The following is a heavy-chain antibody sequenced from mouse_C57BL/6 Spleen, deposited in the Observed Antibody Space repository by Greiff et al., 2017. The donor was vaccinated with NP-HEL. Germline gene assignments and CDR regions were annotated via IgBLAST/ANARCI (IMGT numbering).Heavy chain of an antibody. CDR2: IDPSDSYT. Sequence: QVQLQQPGAELVRPGTSVKLSCKASGYTFTSYWMHWVKQRPGQGLEWIGVIDPSDSYTNYNQKFKGKATLTVDTSSSTAYMQLSSLTSEDSAVYYCARAPYDYGSSPYYFDYWGQGTTLTVSS. CDR1: GYTFTSYW. D-gene: IGHD1-1*01. V-gene: IGHV1-59*01. CDR3: ARAPYDYGSSPYYFDY. J-gene: IGHJ2*01.